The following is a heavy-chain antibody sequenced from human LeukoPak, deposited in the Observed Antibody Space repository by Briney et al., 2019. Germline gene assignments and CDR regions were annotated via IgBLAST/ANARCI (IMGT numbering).Heavy chain of an antibody. D-gene: IGHD2-2*01. J-gene: IGHJ4*02. CDR1: GYTFIGYY. V-gene: IGHV1-2*02. Sequence: GASVKVSCKASGYTFIGYYIHWVRQAPGQGLEWMGSVNPNSGVTDYAQKFQGRITMTRDTSISTAYMELNRLTSDDTAVYYCARVSFGRYCSSTSCYFFDYWGQGTLVTVS. CDR2: VNPNSGVT. CDR3: ARVSFGRYCSSTSCYFFDY.